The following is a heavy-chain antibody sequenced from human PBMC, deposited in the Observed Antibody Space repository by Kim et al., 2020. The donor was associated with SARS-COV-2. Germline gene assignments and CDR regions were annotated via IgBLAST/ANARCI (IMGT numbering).Heavy chain of an antibody. V-gene: IGHV4-61*03. CDR1: GDSITNSYSY. Sequence: SETLSLTCSVSGDSITNSYSYWSWLRQPPGEGLDWIGYIYFSRTTNYNPSLNSRVTISLDTSKHPCSLKLTSLTAADTAMYYCARVDYLGWFDSWGRGTLVPVS. D-gene: IGHD4-17*01. CDR2: IYFSRTT. CDR3: ARVDYLGWFDS. J-gene: IGHJ5*01.